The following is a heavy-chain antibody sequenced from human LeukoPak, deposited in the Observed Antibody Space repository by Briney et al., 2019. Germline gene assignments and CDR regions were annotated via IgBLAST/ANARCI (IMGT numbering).Heavy chain of an antibody. CDR3: ARDTVIRYSSSWDKNWFDP. J-gene: IGHJ5*02. CDR2: MNPNSGNT. Sequence: ASVKVSCKASGYTFTGYYMHWVRQAPGQGLEWMGWMNPNSGNTGYAQKFQGRVTMTRNTSISTAYMELSSLRSEDTAVYYCARDTVIRYSSSWDKNWFDPWGQGTLVTVSP. V-gene: IGHV1-8*02. CDR1: GYTFTGYY. D-gene: IGHD6-13*01.